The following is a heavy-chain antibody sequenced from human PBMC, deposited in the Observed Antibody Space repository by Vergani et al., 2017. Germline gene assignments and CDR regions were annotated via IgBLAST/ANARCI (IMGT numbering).Heavy chain of an antibody. V-gene: IGHV4-61*02. CDR3: ARYYDFWSGYYAHYGMDV. CDR1: GGSISSGSYY. Sequence: QVQLQESGPGLVKPSQTLSLTCTVSGGSISSGSYYWSWIRQPAGKGLEWIGRIYTSGSTNYNPSLKSRVTISVDTSKNQFSLKLSSVTAADTAVYYCARYYDFWSGYYAHYGMDVWGQGTTVTVSS. CDR2: IYTSGST. D-gene: IGHD3-3*01. J-gene: IGHJ6*02.